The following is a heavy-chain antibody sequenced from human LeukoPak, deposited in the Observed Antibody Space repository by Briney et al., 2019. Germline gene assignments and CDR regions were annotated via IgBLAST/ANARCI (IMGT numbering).Heavy chain of an antibody. Sequence: GGSLRLSCAASGFTFSSYSMNWVRQAPGKGLEWVANIKQDGSEKYYVDSVKGRFTISRDNAKNSLYLQMNSLRAEDTAVYYCARDGGSGSYYNVYYYGMDVWGQGTTVTVSS. CDR1: GFTFSSYS. CDR3: ARDGGSGSYYNVYYYGMDV. J-gene: IGHJ6*02. CDR2: IKQDGSEK. D-gene: IGHD3-10*01. V-gene: IGHV3-7*01.